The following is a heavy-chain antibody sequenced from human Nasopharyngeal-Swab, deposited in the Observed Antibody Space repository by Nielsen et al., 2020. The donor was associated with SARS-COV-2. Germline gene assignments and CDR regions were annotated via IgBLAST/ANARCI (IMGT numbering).Heavy chain of an antibody. CDR2: ISYDGSNK. V-gene: IGHV3-30-3*01. CDR3: ARDRITMVRGVYLDY. CDR1: GFTSSSYA. Sequence: SCAASGFTSSSYAMHWVRQAPGKGLEWVAVISYDGSNKYYADSVKGRFTISRDNSKNTLYLQMNSLRAEDTAVYYCARDRITMVRGVYLDYWGQGTLVTVSS. J-gene: IGHJ4*02. D-gene: IGHD3-10*01.